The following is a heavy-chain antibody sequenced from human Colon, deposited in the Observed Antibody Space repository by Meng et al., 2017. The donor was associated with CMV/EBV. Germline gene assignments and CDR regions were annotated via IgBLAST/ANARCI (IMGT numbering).Heavy chain of an antibody. CDR1: GFMFTTYA. CDR3: ATLKWLNYFFEY. D-gene: IGHD5-24*01. J-gene: IGHJ4*02. V-gene: IGHV3-23*01. CDR2: ISRDGDDT. Sequence: CVASGFMFTTYAMSWVRQAPGRRLEWVSSISRDGDDTYYAESVKGRFIVSRDNSKNTLYLQVNGLRAEDTAVYYCATLKWLNYFFEYWGQGTLVTVSS.